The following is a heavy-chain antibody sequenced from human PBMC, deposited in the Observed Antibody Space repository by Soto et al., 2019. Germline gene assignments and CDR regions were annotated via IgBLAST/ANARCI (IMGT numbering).Heavy chain of an antibody. D-gene: IGHD6-19*01. CDR2: ISPRRDNI. V-gene: IGHV3-48*02. Sequence: GGSLRLSCVASGFSLANFPMIWVRQTPGKGMEWISYISPRRDNIYYAESVKGRFTITRDNARNSLFLQMNSLRDEDAALYYCAKGSYPNIGWSYNFDSWGQGVPVTVSS. CDR1: GFSLANFP. J-gene: IGHJ4*02. CDR3: AKGSYPNIGWSYNFDS.